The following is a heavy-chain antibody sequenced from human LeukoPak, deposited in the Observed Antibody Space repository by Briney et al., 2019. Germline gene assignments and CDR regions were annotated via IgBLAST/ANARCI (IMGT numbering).Heavy chain of an antibody. D-gene: IGHD1/OR15-1a*01. J-gene: IGHJ4*02. CDR1: GGSISSSNW. Sequence: PSGTLSLTCAVSGGSISSSNWWSWVRQPPGKGLEWIGEIYHSGNINYNPSLKSRVTISVDTSKNQFSLKLSSVTAADTAVYYCARHDGTGGSWDYWGQGTLVTVSS. CDR3: ARHDGTGGSWDY. CDR2: IYHSGNI. V-gene: IGHV4-4*02.